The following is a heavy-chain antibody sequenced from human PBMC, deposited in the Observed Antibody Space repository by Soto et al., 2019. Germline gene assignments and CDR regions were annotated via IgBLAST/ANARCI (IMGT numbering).Heavy chain of an antibody. J-gene: IGHJ4*02. D-gene: IGHD1-20*01. Sequence: QVQLQESGPGLVKPSQTLSLTCTVSGGSISSGGYYWSWIRQHPGKGLEWIGYIYYSGSTYYNRSLKSRVTISVDTSKIQFSLKLSSVTAADTAVYYCARSIRTERPYYFDYWGQGTLVTVSS. V-gene: IGHV4-31*03. CDR3: ARSIRTERPYYFDY. CDR1: GGSISSGGYY. CDR2: IYYSGST.